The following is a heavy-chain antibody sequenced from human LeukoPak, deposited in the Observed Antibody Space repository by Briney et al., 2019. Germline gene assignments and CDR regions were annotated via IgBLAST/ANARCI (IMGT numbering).Heavy chain of an antibody. J-gene: IGHJ3*02. Sequence: PGGSLRLSCAASGFTFSSYAMSWVRQAPGKGLEWVSAISGSGGSTYYADSVKGRFTISRDNSKNTLYLQMNSLKAEDTAIYYCVRDHAYAFDMWGQGTRVTVSS. CDR3: VRDHAYAFDM. CDR2: ISGSGGST. CDR1: GFTFSSYA. V-gene: IGHV3-23*01. D-gene: IGHD3-16*01.